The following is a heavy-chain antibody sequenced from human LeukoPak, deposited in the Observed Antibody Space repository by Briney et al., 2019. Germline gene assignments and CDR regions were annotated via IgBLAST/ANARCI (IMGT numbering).Heavy chain of an antibody. CDR3: ARRQGSLWGGYYSF. D-gene: IGHD3-3*01. J-gene: IGHJ4*02. Sequence: SETLSLTCTVSGGSISSYYWSWIRQPPGKGLEWIGHIYYSGSTKDNPSLKSRVTISVDTSKNQFSLKLSSVTAADTAVYYCARRQGSLWGGYYSFWGQGTLVTVSS. V-gene: IGHV4-59*01. CDR2: IYYSGST. CDR1: GGSISSYY.